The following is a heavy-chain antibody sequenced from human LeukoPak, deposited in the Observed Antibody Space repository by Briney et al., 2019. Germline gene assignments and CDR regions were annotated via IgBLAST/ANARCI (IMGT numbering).Heavy chain of an antibody. J-gene: IGHJ4*02. CDR2: ISGSGGST. D-gene: IGHD3-9*01. Sequence: HPGGSLRLSCAASGFTFSSYAMSWVRQAPGKGLEWVSVISGSGGSTYYADSVKGRFTISRDNSKNTLYLQMNSLRAEDTAVYYCAKAEDYDILTGWADYWGQGTLVTVSS. V-gene: IGHV3-23*01. CDR3: AKAEDYDILTGWADY. CDR1: GFTFSSYA.